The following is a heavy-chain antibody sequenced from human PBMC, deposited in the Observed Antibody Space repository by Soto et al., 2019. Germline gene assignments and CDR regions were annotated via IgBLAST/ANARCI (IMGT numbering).Heavy chain of an antibody. V-gene: IGHV4-34*01. Sequence: SETLSLTCAVYGGSFSCYYWTWIRQPPGKGLEWIGEINHSGTINFNPSLKSRLTISLDTSKEHFSLKLSSVTDADTAAYYCARADRTLVTSYSLDVWGQGTTVTVSS. CDR3: ARADRTLVTSYSLDV. J-gene: IGHJ6*02. CDR2: INHSGTI. D-gene: IGHD2-21*02. CDR1: GGSFSCYY.